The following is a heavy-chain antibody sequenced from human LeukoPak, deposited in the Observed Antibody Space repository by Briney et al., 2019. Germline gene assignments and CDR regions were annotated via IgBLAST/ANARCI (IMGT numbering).Heavy chain of an antibody. D-gene: IGHD3-9*01. V-gene: IGHV4-39*07. CDR1: GGSISSYY. Sequence: SETLSLTCTVSGGSISSYYWGWIRQPPGKGLEWIGSIYYSGSTYYNPSLKSRVTISVDTSKNQFSLKLSSVTAADTAVYYCARELTTYYDILNGYYRNWGQGTLVTVSS. CDR2: IYYSGST. CDR3: ARELTTYYDILNGYYRN. J-gene: IGHJ4*02.